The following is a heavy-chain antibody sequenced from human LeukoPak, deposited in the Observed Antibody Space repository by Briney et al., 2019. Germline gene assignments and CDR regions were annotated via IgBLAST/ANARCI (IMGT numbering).Heavy chain of an antibody. D-gene: IGHD3-22*01. V-gene: IGHV3-15*01. Sequence: GGSLRLSCAASGXTVSNAWMSWVRQAPGKGLEWVGRIKSKTDGETTDYAAPVKGRFTISRDDSKNTLYLQMNSLKTEDTAVYYCTTVYSDSSGYYFNYCDYWGQGTLVTVST. CDR1: GXTVSNAW. CDR2: IKSKTDGETT. J-gene: IGHJ4*02. CDR3: TTVYSDSSGYYFNYCDY.